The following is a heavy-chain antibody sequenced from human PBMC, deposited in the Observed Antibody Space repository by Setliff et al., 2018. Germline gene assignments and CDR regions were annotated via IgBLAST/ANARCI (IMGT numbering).Heavy chain of an antibody. V-gene: IGHV1-18*01. Sequence: ASVKVSCKASGYTFTNYGVTWVRQAPGQGLEWMGWIGAYNGNTYNAHMFQGRVTMTSDTSTSTAYMERRSLRSDDTAVYYCARAEVAAAGTPFDYWGQGTLVTVSS. CDR1: GYTFTNYG. CDR2: IGAYNGNT. D-gene: IGHD6-13*01. CDR3: ARAEVAAAGTPFDY. J-gene: IGHJ4*02.